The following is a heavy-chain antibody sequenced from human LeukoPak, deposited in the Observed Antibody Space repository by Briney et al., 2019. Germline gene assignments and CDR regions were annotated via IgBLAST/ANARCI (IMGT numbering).Heavy chain of an antibody. CDR1: GFTFSSYA. D-gene: IGHD6-25*01. CDR2: VSYLGNDK. Sequence: GGSLRLSCAASGFTFSSYAMHWVRQAPGKGLEWVAVVSYLGNDKFYADSVKGRFTISKDNSNNTVYLEINSLRSEDTAVYYCARPLERRLIHYFDFWGPGTLVTVSS. V-gene: IGHV3-30-3*01. J-gene: IGHJ4*02. CDR3: ARPLERRLIHYFDF.